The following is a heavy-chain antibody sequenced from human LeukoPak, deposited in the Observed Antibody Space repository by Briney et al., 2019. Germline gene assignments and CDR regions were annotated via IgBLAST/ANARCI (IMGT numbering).Heavy chain of an antibody. CDR3: ARDRDGDYFDY. J-gene: IGHJ4*02. Sequence: GGSLRLSCAASGFTFSSYSMNWVRQAPGKGLEWVSYISSSSSTIYYADSVKGRFTISRDNAKNSLYLQMNSLSDEDTAVYYCARDRDGDYFDYWGQGTLVTVSS. D-gene: IGHD4-17*01. V-gene: IGHV3-48*02. CDR2: ISSSSSTI. CDR1: GFTFSSYS.